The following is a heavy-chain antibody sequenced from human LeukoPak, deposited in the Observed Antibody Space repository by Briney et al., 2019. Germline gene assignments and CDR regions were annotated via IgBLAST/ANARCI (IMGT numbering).Heavy chain of an antibody. V-gene: IGHV4-38-2*01. Sequence: SETLSLTCAVSGYSISSGYYWGRIRQPPGKGLEWIGSIYHSGSTYYNPSLKSRVTVSVDTSKNQFSLKLSSVTAADTAVYYCARRQLYAFDIWGQGTMVTVSS. J-gene: IGHJ3*02. CDR2: IYHSGST. CDR3: ARRQLYAFDI. D-gene: IGHD6-19*01. CDR1: GYSISSGYY.